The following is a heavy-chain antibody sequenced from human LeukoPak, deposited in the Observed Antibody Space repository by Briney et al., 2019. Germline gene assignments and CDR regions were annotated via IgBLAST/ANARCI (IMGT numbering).Heavy chain of an antibody. CDR1: GFTFSSYA. CDR2: ISGSGGST. J-gene: IGHJ5*02. D-gene: IGHD3-3*01. Sequence: PGGSPRLSCAASGFTFSSYATSWVRQAPGKGLEWVSAISGSGGSTYYADSVKGRFTISRDNSKNTLYLQMNSLRAEDTAVYYCAKVPDFWSGYPYNWFDPWGQGTLVTVSS. CDR3: AKVPDFWSGYPYNWFDP. V-gene: IGHV3-23*01.